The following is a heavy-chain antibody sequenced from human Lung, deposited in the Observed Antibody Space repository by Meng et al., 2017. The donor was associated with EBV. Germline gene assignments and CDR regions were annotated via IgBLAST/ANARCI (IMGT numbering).Heavy chain of an antibody. V-gene: IGHV4-59*12. Sequence: QGRLQESGPGLVKPSETLSLTCTVSGGSISSYYWSWIRQPPGKGLEWIGYIYYSGSTNYNPSLKSRVTISVDTSKNQFSLKLSSVTAADTAVYYCARKAVLLWFGDTGGYFDYWGQGTLVTVSS. CDR2: IYYSGST. J-gene: IGHJ4*02. CDR3: ARKAVLLWFGDTGGYFDY. CDR1: GGSISSYY. D-gene: IGHD3-10*01.